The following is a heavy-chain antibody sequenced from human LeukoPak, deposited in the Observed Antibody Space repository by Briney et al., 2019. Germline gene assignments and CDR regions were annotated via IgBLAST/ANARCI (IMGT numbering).Heavy chain of an antibody. D-gene: IGHD3-3*01. V-gene: IGHV4-4*09. J-gene: IGHJ6*03. CDR2: IYTSGST. Sequence: PSETLSLTCTVSGGSISSYYWSWIRQPPGKGLEWIGYIYTSGSTNYNPSLKSRVTISVDTSKNQFSLKLSSVTAADTAVYYCARLGYDFWSVPLNYYYYYMDVWGKGTTVTVSS. CDR3: ARLGYDFWSVPLNYYYYYMDV. CDR1: GGSISSYY.